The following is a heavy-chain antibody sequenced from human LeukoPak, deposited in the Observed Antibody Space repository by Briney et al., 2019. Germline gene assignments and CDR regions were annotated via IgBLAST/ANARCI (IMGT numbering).Heavy chain of an antibody. V-gene: IGHV1-69*01. CDR1: GGTFSSYA. CDR3: ATDLPITMTVGDAFDS. Sequence: SVKVSCKASGGTFSSYAISWVRQAPGQGLEWMGGIIPIFGTANYAQKFQGRVTITADESTSTAYMELSSLRSEDTAVYYCATDLPITMTVGDAFDSWGQGTMVTVSS. J-gene: IGHJ3*02. CDR2: IIPIFGTA. D-gene: IGHD3-22*01.